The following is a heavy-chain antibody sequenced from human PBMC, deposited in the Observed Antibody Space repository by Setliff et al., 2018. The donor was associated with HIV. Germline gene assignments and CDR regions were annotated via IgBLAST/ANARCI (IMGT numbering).Heavy chain of an antibody. CDR2: ISGSGSST. Sequence: PGGSLRLSCAASGFTFSSYAMSWVRQAPGKGLEWVSGISGSGSSTYYADSVKGRFTISRDNSKNTLYMQMNSLRAEDTAVYYCARGGIYCSSTSCHRTGYYYYYMDVWGKGTTVTSP. CDR3: ARGGIYCSSTSCHRTGYYYYYMDV. D-gene: IGHD2-2*01. V-gene: IGHV3-23*01. CDR1: GFTFSSYA. J-gene: IGHJ6*03.